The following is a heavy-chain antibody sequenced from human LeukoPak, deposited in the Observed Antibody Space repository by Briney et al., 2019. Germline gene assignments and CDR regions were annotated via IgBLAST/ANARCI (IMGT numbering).Heavy chain of an antibody. V-gene: IGHV1-69*13. CDR1: GGTFSSYA. Sequence: ASVKVSCKASGGTFSSYAISWVRQAPGQGLEWMGGIIPIFGRANYAQKFQGRVTITADESTSTAYMELSSLRSEDTAVYYCARDQDNYSRGDYWGQGTLVTVSS. J-gene: IGHJ4*02. D-gene: IGHD5-24*01. CDR2: IIPIFGRA. CDR3: ARDQDNYSRGDY.